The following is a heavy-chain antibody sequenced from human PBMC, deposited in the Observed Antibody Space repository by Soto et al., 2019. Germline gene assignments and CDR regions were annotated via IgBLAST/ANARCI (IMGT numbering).Heavy chain of an antibody. V-gene: IGHV4-31*03. CDR1: GGSISSGGYY. J-gene: IGHJ5*02. D-gene: IGHD5-18*01. CDR2: IYYSGST. Sequence: PSETLSLTCTVSGGSISSGGYYWSWIRQHPGKGLEWIGYIYYSGSTYYNPSLKSRVTISVDTSKNQFSLKLSSVTAADTAVYYCARAPGGAGIQLFNWFDPWGQGTLVTVSS. CDR3: ARAPGGAGIQLFNWFDP.